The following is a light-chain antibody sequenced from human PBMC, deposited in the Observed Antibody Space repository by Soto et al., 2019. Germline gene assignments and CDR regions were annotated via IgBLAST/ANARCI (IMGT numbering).Light chain of an antibody. CDR3: HQYDSSPPYT. Sequence: EIVLTQSPGTLSLSPGERATLSCRASQSVSSSYLAWYQQKPGQAPRLLIYGASSRATGIPDRFSGSGSGTDLTLTISRLEPEDFAVYYCHQYDSSPPYTFGQGTKLEIK. J-gene: IGKJ2*01. V-gene: IGKV3-20*01. CDR2: GAS. CDR1: QSVSSSY.